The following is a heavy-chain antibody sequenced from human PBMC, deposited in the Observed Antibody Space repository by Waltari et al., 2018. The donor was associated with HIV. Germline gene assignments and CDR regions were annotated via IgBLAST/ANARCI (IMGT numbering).Heavy chain of an antibody. V-gene: IGHV3-53*01. J-gene: IGHJ3*02. CDR1: GFTVSSNY. CDR2: IYSGCST. D-gene: IGHD2-2*01. Sequence: EVQLVESGGGLIQPGGSLRLSCAASGFTVSSNYMSWVRQAPGKGLGWVAVIYSGCSTYYADTVKGRFTISRDNSKNTLYLQMNSLRAEDTAVYYCARDQRRHSPALAFDIWGQGTMVTVSS. CDR3: ARDQRRHSPALAFDI.